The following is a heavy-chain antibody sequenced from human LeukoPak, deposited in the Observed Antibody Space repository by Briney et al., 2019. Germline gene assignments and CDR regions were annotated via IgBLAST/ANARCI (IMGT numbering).Heavy chain of an antibody. CDR2: ISGSGGST. CDR3: AKERVYTSSGWYEGRGTGEFDY. J-gene: IGHJ4*02. V-gene: IGHV3-23*01. Sequence: PGWSLRLSCAASGFTFSSYAMSWVRQAPGKGLEWVSAISGSGGSTYYADSVKGRFTISRDNSKNTLYLQMNSLRAEDTAVYYCAKERVYTSSGWYEGRGTGEFDYWGQGTLVTVSS. CDR1: GFTFSSYA. D-gene: IGHD6-19*01.